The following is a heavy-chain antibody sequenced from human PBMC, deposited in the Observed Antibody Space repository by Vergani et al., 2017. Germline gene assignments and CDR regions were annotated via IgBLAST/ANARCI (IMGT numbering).Heavy chain of an antibody. CDR2: TYYRSKWYN. CDR3: AEDQSGYCSGGSCYSPNWFDP. D-gene: IGHD2-15*01. Sequence: QVQLQQSGPGLVKPSQTLSLTCAISGDSVASNSAAWNWIRQSPSRGLEWLGRTYYRSKWYNDYAVSVKSRITINPDTSKNQFSLQLNSVTPEDTAVYYCAEDQSGYCSGGSCYSPNWFDPWGQGTLVTVSS. CDR1: GDSVASNSAA. V-gene: IGHV6-1*01. J-gene: IGHJ5*02.